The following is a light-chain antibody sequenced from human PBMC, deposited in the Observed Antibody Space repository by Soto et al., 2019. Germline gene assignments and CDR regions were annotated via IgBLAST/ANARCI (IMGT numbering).Light chain of an antibody. J-gene: IGLJ1*01. CDR1: SSNIGAGND. V-gene: IGLV1-40*01. Sequence: QSVLTQPPSVSGAPGQRVTISCTGGSSNIGAGNDAQWYQQLPGTAPKLLIFGNNNRPSGVPDRFSGSKSGTSASLAISGLQAEDEADYYCQSYDSSLRGHVFGTGTKVTVL. CDR3: QSYDSSLRGHV. CDR2: GNN.